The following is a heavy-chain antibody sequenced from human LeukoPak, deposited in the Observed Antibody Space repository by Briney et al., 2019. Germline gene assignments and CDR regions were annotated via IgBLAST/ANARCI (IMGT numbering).Heavy chain of an antibody. CDR3: ARDYGYCSSTSCFDAFDI. J-gene: IGHJ3*02. CDR1: GYTFTKYG. Sequence: ASVKVSCKASGYTFTKYGVSWVRQAPRQGLEWMGWISAHNGDTRYAQKFQGRVTMTTDTSTDTAYMDLGSLRSGDTAVYYCARDYGYCSSTSCFDAFDIWGQGTMVTVSS. CDR2: ISAHNGDT. V-gene: IGHV1-18*01. D-gene: IGHD2-2*01.